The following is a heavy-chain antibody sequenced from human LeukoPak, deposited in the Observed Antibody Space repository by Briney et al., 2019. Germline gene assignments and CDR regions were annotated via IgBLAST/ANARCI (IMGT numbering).Heavy chain of an antibody. CDR3: AKRGVVIWVILVGFHKEAYYFDS. CDR2: ISGSGGGT. V-gene: IGHV3-23*01. D-gene: IGHD3-22*01. Sequence: GGSLRLSCAASGFTFNYFWMHWVRQVPGKGPVWVSGISGSGGGTNYADPVKGRFTISRDNSKNTLYLQMNSLRAEDTAVYFCAKRGVVIWVILVGFHKEAYYFDSWGQGALVTVSS. CDR1: GFTFNYFW. J-gene: IGHJ4*02.